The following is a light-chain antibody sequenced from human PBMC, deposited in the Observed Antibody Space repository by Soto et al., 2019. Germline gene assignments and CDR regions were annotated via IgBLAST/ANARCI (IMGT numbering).Light chain of an antibody. CDR1: QSVLYSSTNKNF. CDR2: WAS. Sequence: DIVMTQSPDSLAVSLGERATINCKSSQSVLYSSTNKNFLAWYQHKPGQPPKLLIYWASTRESGVPDRFSGSGSGTDFTLTISSLQAEDVAVYYCQQYYSTLPYTFGQGTKLEIK. V-gene: IGKV4-1*01. J-gene: IGKJ2*01. CDR3: QQYYSTLPYT.